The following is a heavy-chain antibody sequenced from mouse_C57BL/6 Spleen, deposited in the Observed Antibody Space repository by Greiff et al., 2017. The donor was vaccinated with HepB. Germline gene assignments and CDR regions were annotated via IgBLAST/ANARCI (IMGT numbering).Heavy chain of an antibody. CDR3: AYYGNYGYYAMDY. V-gene: IGHV1-72*01. Sequence: QVQLKQPGAELVKPGASVKLSCKASGYTFTSYWMHWVKQRPGRGLEWIGRIDPNSGGTKYNEKFKSKATLTVDKPSSTAYMQLSSLTSEDSAVYYCAYYGNYGYYAMDYWGQGTSVTVSS. CDR2: IDPNSGGT. D-gene: IGHD2-1*01. J-gene: IGHJ4*01. CDR1: GYTFTSYW.